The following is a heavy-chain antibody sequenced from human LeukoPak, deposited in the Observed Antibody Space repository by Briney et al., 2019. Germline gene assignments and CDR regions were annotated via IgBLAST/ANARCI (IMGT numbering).Heavy chain of an antibody. Sequence: SETLSLTCTVSGGSINNGGYYWSWIRQHPGKGLEWIGYIYYSGSSYYNPSLKSRVTISVDSSKNQFSLKLSSVTAADTAVYYCARGGSNPVLQYFDWAYNWFDPWGQGTLVTVSS. V-gene: IGHV4-31*03. CDR1: GGSINNGGYY. J-gene: IGHJ5*02. CDR3: ARGGSNPVLQYFDWAYNWFDP. D-gene: IGHD3-9*01. CDR2: IYYSGSS.